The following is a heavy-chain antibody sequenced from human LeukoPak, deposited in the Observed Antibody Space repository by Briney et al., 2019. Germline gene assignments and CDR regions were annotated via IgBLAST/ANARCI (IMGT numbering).Heavy chain of an antibody. Sequence: KPSETLSLTCTVSGGSISSYYWSWIRQPPGKGLEWIGYIYYSGSTNYNPSLKSRVTISVDTSKNQFSLKLSSVTAADTAVYYCARGRGSSGWYFPYWGQGILVTVSS. V-gene: IGHV4-59*01. D-gene: IGHD6-19*01. CDR3: ARGRGSSGWYFPY. J-gene: IGHJ4*02. CDR2: IYYSGST. CDR1: GGSISSYY.